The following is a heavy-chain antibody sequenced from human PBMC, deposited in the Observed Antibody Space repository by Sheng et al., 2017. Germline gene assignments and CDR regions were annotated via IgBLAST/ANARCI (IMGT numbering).Heavy chain of an antibody. D-gene: IGHD3-3*01. V-gene: IGHV1-18*01. CDR1: GYTFTSYG. Sequence: QVQLVQSGAEVKKPGASVKVSCKASGYTFTSYGISWVRQAPGQGLEWMGWISAYNGNTNYAQKLQGRVTMTTDTSTSTAYMEPRSLRSDDTAVYYCARDKEYYDFWSGYYWGSVPFDYWAREPWSPSPQ. CDR2: ISAYNGNT. J-gene: IGHJ4*02. CDR3: ARDKEYYDFWSGYYWGSVPFDY.